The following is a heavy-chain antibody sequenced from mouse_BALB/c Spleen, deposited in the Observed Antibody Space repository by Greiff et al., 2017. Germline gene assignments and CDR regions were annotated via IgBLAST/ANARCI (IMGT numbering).Heavy chain of an antibody. CDR2: ISSGSSTI. CDR3: ANDYDWFAY. J-gene: IGHJ3*01. V-gene: IGHV5-17*02. D-gene: IGHD2-4*01. Sequence: EVMLVESGGGLVQPGGSRKLSCAASGFTFSSFGMHWVRQAPEKGLEWVAYISSGSSTIYYADTVKGRFTISRDNPKNTLFLQMTSLRSEDTAMYYCANDYDWFAYWGQGTLVTVSA. CDR1: GFTFSSFG.